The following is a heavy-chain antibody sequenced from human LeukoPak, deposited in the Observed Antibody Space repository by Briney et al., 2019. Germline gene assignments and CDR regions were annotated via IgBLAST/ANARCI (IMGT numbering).Heavy chain of an antibody. D-gene: IGHD3-22*01. J-gene: IGHJ4*02. CDR2: ISWNSGSI. V-gene: IGHV3-9*01. Sequence: GGSLRLSCAASGFTFDDYAMPWVRQAPGKGLEWVSGISWNSGSIGYADSVKGRFTISRDNAKNSLYLQMNSLRAEDTALYYCAKDFYDSSGYQYYFDYWGQGTLVTVSS. CDR3: AKDFYDSSGYQYYFDY. CDR1: GFTFDDYA.